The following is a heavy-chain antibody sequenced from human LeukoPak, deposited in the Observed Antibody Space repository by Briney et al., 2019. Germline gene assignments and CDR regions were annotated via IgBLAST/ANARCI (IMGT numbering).Heavy chain of an antibody. CDR1: GFSFSNYW. V-gene: IGHV3-74*01. CDR2: MNSDGSAT. CDR3: AKGPNYFDS. Sequence: SGGSLRHSCAASGFSFSNYWMHWVRQAPGKGLVWVTRMNSDGSATYYADSVQGRFTISRDNAKNTLYLQMNSLRAEDTAMYFCAKGPNYFDSWGQGTLVTVSS. J-gene: IGHJ4*02.